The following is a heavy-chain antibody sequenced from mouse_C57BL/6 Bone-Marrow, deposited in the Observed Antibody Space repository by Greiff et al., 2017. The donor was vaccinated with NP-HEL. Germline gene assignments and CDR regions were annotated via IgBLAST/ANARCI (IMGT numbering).Heavy chain of an antibody. Sequence: VKLMESGPGLVQPSQSLSITCTVSGFSLTSYGVHWVRQSPGKGLEWLGVIWRGGSTDYNAAFMSRLSITKDNSKSQVFFKMNSLQADDTAIYYCAKNFGSSSYFDYWGQGTTLTVSS. CDR1: GFSLTSYG. CDR3: AKNFGSSSYFDY. D-gene: IGHD1-1*01. J-gene: IGHJ2*01. V-gene: IGHV2-5*01. CDR2: IWRGGST.